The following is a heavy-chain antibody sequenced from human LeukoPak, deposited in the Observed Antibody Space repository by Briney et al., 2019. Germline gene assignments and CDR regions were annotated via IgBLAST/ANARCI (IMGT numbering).Heavy chain of an antibody. CDR3: AVVLRYFDWPAGFDY. Sequence: GGSLRLSCAASGLTFSNAWMSWVRQAPGKGLEWVSAISGSGGSTYYADSVKGRFTISRDNSKNTLYLQMNSLRAEDTAVYYCAVVLRYFDWPAGFDYWGQGTLVTVSS. CDR1: GLTFSNAW. V-gene: IGHV3-23*01. D-gene: IGHD3-9*01. CDR2: ISGSGGST. J-gene: IGHJ4*02.